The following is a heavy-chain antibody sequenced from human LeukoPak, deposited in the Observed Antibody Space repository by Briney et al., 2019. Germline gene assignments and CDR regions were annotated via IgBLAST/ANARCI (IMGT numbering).Heavy chain of an antibody. CDR3: ASRYGSGSYGFDY. J-gene: IGHJ4*02. CDR2: INPNSGGT. V-gene: IGHV1-2*02. Sequence: ASVKVTCKASGYSFTGCYMHWVRQAPGQGLEWMGWINPNSGGTNYAQKFQGRVTMTRDTSISTAYMELSRLRSDDTAVYYCASRYGSGSYGFDYWGQGTLVTVSS. D-gene: IGHD3-10*01. CDR1: GYSFTGCY.